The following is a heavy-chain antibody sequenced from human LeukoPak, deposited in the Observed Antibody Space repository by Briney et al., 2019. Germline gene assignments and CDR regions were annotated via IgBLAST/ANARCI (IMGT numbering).Heavy chain of an antibody. CDR3: AKDRARSSRDFDY. V-gene: IGHV3-9*01. Sequence: GRSLRLSCAASGFTFDDYAMHWVRQAPGKGLEWVSGISWNSGSIGYADSVKGRFTISRDNAKNSLYLQMNSLRAEDTALYYCAKDRARSSRDFDYWGQGTLVTVSS. D-gene: IGHD2-2*01. CDR2: ISWNSGSI. J-gene: IGHJ4*02. CDR1: GFTFDDYA.